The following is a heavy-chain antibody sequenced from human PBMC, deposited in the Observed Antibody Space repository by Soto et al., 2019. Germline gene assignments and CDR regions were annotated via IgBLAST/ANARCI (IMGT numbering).Heavy chain of an antibody. CDR1: GGSFSGYY. V-gene: IGHV4-34*01. CDR3: ARRGIVVVPAAFDY. J-gene: IGHJ4*02. CDR2: INHSGST. D-gene: IGHD2-2*01. Sequence: QVQLQQWGAGLLKPSETLSLTCAVYGGSFSGYYWSWIRQPPGKGLEWIGEINHSGSTNYNPSLKSRVTISVDTSKNQFSLKLSSVTAADTAVYYCARRGIVVVPAAFDYLGQGTLVTVSS.